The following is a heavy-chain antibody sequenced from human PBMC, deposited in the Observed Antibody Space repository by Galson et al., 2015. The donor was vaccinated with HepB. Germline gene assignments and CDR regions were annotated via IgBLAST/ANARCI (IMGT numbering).Heavy chain of an antibody. J-gene: IGHJ6*02. CDR2: IYWDDDK. CDR1: GFTLSTSGVG. Sequence: PALVKPTQTLTLTCTFSGFTLSTSGVGVGWIRQPPGKALEWLALIYWDDDKRYSPSLKSRLTITKDTSKNQVVLTMTNMDPVDTATYYCARMIVVVPAAITYYYYYGMDVWGQGTTVTVSS. CDR3: ARMIVVVPAAITYYYYYGMDV. V-gene: IGHV2-5*02. D-gene: IGHD2-2*02.